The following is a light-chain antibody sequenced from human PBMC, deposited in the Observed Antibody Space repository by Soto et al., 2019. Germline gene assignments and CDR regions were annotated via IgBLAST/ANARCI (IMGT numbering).Light chain of an antibody. CDR2: DVS. Sequence: QSVLTQPASVSGSPGQSITISCTGTSSDVGGYNYVSWYQQHPGKAPKLMIYDVSNRPSGVSNRFSGSKSGNTASLTISGLQAEDEADYYCSSYAASNNFYFVFGGGTKLTVL. CDR1: SSDVGGYNY. CDR3: SSYAASNNFYFV. J-gene: IGLJ3*02. V-gene: IGLV2-14*01.